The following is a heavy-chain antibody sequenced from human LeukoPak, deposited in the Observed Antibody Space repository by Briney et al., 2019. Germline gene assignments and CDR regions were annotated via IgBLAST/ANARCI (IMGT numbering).Heavy chain of an antibody. CDR3: ARALGTGLVDY. CDR1: GGSIRSSNSF. Sequence: PSETLSLTCSVSGGSIRSSNSFWGWIRQPPGERLEWIATIYYTGSTYYNPSLKSRVTLSLDTSNKRFSLKLNSVTAADTAVYYCARALGTGLVDYWGQGTLVTVSS. V-gene: IGHV4-39*07. CDR2: IYYTGST. J-gene: IGHJ4*02. D-gene: IGHD2-8*02.